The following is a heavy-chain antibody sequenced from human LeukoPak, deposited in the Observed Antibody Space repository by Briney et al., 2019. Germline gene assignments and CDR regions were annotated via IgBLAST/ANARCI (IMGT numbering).Heavy chain of an antibody. Sequence: SETLSLTCAVYGGSFSGYYWSWIRQPPGKGLEWIGEINHSGSTNYNPSLKSRVTISVDTSKNQFSLKLSSVTAADTAVYYCARGQPGGSSSYRRWSHRYYFVYWGQGTLVTVSS. J-gene: IGHJ4*02. CDR2: INHSGST. CDR1: GGSFSGYY. D-gene: IGHD6-6*01. V-gene: IGHV4-34*01. CDR3: ARGQPGGSSSYRRWSHRYYFVY.